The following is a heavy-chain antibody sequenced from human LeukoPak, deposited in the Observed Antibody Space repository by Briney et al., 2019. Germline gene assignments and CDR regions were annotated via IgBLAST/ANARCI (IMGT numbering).Heavy chain of an antibody. CDR2: IAPSSGDT. V-gene: IGHV1-2*02. Sequence: ASVKVSCKTSGYTFTGYNIHWVRQAPGQGLEWMGWIAPSSGDTNYAQKFQGRVTMTRDTSISTAYMELSRPTSDDTAMYYCARSILSPDYFDYWGQGTLVTVSS. J-gene: IGHJ4*02. CDR1: GYTFTGYN. CDR3: ARSILSPDYFDY.